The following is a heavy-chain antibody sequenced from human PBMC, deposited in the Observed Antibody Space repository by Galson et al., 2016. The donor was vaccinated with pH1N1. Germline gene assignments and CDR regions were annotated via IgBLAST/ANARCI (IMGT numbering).Heavy chain of an antibody. CDR2: IYWDDDK. J-gene: IGHJ3*01. CDR1: GFSIRSSGMG. Sequence: PALVKPPPTLTLTCTFSGFSIRSSGMGVGWIRQPPGKALEWLALIYWDDDKRYSPSLKSRPTITKDTSKNQVILTMTNIDPVYTATYYGAHSGVMITNAFDFSGPGTMVTVSS. V-gene: IGHV2-5*02. D-gene: IGHD3-16*01. CDR3: AHSGVMITNAFDF.